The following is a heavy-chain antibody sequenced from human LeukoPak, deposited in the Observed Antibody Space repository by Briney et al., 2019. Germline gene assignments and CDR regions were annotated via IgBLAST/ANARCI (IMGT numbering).Heavy chain of an antibody. Sequence: GGSLRLSCSASGFTFSNYAMHWVRQAPGKGLEYVSAINSNGGSTYYADSVKGRFTISRDNSKNTLYLQMSSLRADDTAVYYCARAPDNDAFDIWGQGTMVTVSS. V-gene: IGHV3-64D*09. CDR1: GFTFSNYA. J-gene: IGHJ3*02. D-gene: IGHD1-14*01. CDR3: ARAPDNDAFDI. CDR2: INSNGGST.